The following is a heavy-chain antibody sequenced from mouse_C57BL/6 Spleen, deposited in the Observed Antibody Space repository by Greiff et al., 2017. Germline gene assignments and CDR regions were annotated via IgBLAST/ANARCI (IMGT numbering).Heavy chain of an antibody. D-gene: IGHD2-4*01. CDR2: IDPSDSET. Sequence: VQLQQSGAELVRPGSSVKLSCKASGYTFTSYWMHWVKQRPIQGLEWIGNIDPSDSETHYNQKFKDKATLTVDKSSSTAYMQLSSLTSEDSAVYYCASYYDYDGRYWYFDVWGTGTTVTVSS. J-gene: IGHJ1*03. CDR1: GYTFTSYW. V-gene: IGHV1-52*01. CDR3: ASYYDYDGRYWYFDV.